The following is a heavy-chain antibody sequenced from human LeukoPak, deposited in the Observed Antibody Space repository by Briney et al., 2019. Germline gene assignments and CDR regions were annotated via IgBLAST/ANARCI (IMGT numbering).Heavy chain of an antibody. CDR1: GYSFTSYW. CDR3: ARLARDYYGSGSYYPGAPNWFDP. D-gene: IGHD3-10*01. V-gene: IGHV5-51*01. J-gene: IGHJ5*02. Sequence: KIGESLKISFKSSGYSFTSYWIGWVRQMPGKGLEWMGIIYPGDSDTRYSPSFQGQVTISADKSISTAYLQWSSLKASDTAMYYCARLARDYYGSGSYYPGAPNWFDPWGQGTLVTVSS. CDR2: IYPGDSDT.